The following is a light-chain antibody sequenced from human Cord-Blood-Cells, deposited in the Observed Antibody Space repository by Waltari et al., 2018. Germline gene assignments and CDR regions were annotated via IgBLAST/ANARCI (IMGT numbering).Light chain of an antibody. CDR1: QSVLYSSNNKNY. Sequence: SPDSLAVSLGQRATIHCQSSQSVLYSSNNKNYLAWYQQKPGQPPKLLIYWASTRESGVPDRFSGSGSGTDFTLTISSLQAEDVAVYYCQQYYSTPYSFGQGTKLEIK. CDR2: WAS. V-gene: IGKV4-1*01. CDR3: QQYYSTPYS. J-gene: IGKJ2*03.